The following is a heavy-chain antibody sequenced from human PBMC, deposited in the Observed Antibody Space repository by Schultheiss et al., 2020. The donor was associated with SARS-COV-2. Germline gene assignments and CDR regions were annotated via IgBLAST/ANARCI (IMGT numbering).Heavy chain of an antibody. J-gene: IGHJ6*03. D-gene: IGHD2-2*02. V-gene: IGHV3-48*03. CDR1: GFTFSSYE. CDR2: ISSSGSTI. Sequence: GESLKISCAASGFTFSSYEMNWVRQAPGKGLEWVSYISSSGSTIYYADSVKGRFTISRDNAKNTLYLQMNSLRAEDTAVYYCAKDEKVPAAIPNYYYYYYMDVWGKGTTVTVSS. CDR3: AKDEKVPAAIPNYYYYYYMDV.